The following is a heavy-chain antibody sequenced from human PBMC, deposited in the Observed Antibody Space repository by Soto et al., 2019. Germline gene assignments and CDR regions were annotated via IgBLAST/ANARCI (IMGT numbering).Heavy chain of an antibody. CDR3: ARGRQWLVPAFDI. J-gene: IGHJ3*02. CDR2: ISAYNGNT. D-gene: IGHD6-19*01. Sequence: EASVKVSCKVSGYTLTELSMHWVRQAPGQGLEWMGWISAYNGNTNYAQKLQGRVTMTTDTSTSTAYMELRSLRSDDTAVYYCARGRQWLVPAFDIWGQGTMVTVSS. V-gene: IGHV1-18*01. CDR1: GYTLTELS.